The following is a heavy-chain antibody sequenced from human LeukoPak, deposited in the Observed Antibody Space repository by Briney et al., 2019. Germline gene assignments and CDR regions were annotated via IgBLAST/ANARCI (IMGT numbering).Heavy chain of an antibody. CDR2: IYYSGST. Sequence: SETLSLTCTVSGGSISSSSYYWGWIRQPPGKGLEWIGSIYYSGSTNYNPSLKSRVTISVDTSKNQFSLKLSSVTAADTAVYYCARHPWRNRGYGRFLWFDPWGQGTLVTVSS. CDR1: GGSISSSSYY. D-gene: IGHD6-25*01. V-gene: IGHV4-39*01. J-gene: IGHJ5*02. CDR3: ARHPWRNRGYGRFLWFDP.